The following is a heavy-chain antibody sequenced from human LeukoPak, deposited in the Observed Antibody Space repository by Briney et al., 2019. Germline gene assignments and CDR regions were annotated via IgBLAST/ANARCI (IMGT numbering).Heavy chain of an antibody. V-gene: IGHV3-23*01. D-gene: IGHD2-15*01. Sequence: GGSLRLSCATSGFSFSSYAMSWVRQAPGKGLEWVSAMSSSDDGRYYAASVRGRFTISRDTSRSTLYLQMNSLRAENAAVYYCAKAPVTSCRGAFCYPFDYWGQGTLVTVSS. CDR1: GFSFSSYA. CDR3: AKAPVTSCRGAFCYPFDY. J-gene: IGHJ4*02. CDR2: MSSSDDGR.